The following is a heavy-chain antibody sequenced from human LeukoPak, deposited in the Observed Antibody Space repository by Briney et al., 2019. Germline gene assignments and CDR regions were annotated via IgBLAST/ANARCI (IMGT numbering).Heavy chain of an antibody. V-gene: IGHV3-21*01. J-gene: IGHJ6*03. CDR1: GFTFSSYS. CDR3: AREVGDYDFWSGYYTHYYYYYMDV. CDR2: ISSSSSYI. D-gene: IGHD3-3*01. Sequence: GGSLRLSCAASGFTFSSYSMNWVRQAPGKGLEWVSSISSSSSYIYYADSVKGRFTISRDNAKNSLYLQMNSLRAEDTAVYYCAREVGDYDFWSGYYTHYYYYYMDVWGKGTTVTVSS.